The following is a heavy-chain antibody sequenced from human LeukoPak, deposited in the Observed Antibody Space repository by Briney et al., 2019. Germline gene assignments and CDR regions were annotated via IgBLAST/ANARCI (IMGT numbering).Heavy chain of an antibody. V-gene: IGHV4-30-4*01. J-gene: IGHJ4*02. CDR2: IYYSGST. D-gene: IGHD4-17*01. CDR3: ARNNYGDSHFDY. Sequence: SQTLSLTCTVSGGSIVSGDYYWSWIRQPPGKGLEWIGYIYYSGSTYYNPSLKSRVTISVDTSKNQFSLKLSSVTAADTAVYYCARNNYGDSHFDYWGQGTLVTVSS. CDR1: GGSIVSGDYY.